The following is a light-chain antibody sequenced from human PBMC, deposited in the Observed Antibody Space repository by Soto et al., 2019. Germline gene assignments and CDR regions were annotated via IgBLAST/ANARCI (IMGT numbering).Light chain of an antibody. CDR1: QSMTSW. J-gene: IGKJ1*01. CDR2: EAS. CDR3: QQYNSFST. Sequence: DIQMTQSPSTLSASVGDRVTITCRASQSMTSWLAWYQQKPGKAPKLLIYEASSLQSGVPSRFSGSGSGTGFTLTISSLQPDDSATYYCQQYNSFSTCGRGTKVEIK. V-gene: IGKV1-5*03.